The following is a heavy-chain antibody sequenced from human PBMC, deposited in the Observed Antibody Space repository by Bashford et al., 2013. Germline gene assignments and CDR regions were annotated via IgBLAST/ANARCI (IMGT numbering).Heavy chain of an antibody. D-gene: IGHD6-13*01. CDR2: XKSKTDGGTT. Sequence: VRQAPREGAGVVGRXKSKTDGGTTDYAAPVKGRFTISRDDSKNTLYLQMNSLKTEDTAVYYCTTDPPPRIAAATTDAFDLWGQGTMVTVSS. CDR3: TTDPPPRIAAATTDAFDL. V-gene: IGHV3-15*01. J-gene: IGHJ3*01.